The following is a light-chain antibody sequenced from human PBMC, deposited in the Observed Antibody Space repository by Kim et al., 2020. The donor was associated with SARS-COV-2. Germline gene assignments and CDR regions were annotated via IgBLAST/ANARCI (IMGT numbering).Light chain of an antibody. V-gene: IGLV1-44*01. CDR1: SSNIGSNT. Sequence: QSVLTQPPSASGTPGQRLTISCSGRSSNIGSNTVKWYQQLPGTAPKLLIYSNDQRPSGVPDRFSGSKSGTSASLAISGLQSEDEADYHCAAWDDSLSGLVFGGGTKLTVL. J-gene: IGLJ2*01. CDR3: AAWDDSLSGLV. CDR2: SND.